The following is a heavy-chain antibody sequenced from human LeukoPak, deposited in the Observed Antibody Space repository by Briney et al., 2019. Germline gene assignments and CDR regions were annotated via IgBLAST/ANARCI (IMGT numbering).Heavy chain of an antibody. CDR2: IYYSGST. D-gene: IGHD6-25*01. Sequence: PSETLSLTCTVSGGSISSSSYYWGWIRQPPGKGLEWIGSIYYSGSTYYNPSLKSRVTISVDTSKNQFSLKLSSVTAADTAVYYCARDHRQRLWAGDYFDYWGQGTLVTVSS. CDR1: GGSISSSSYY. CDR3: ARDHRQRLWAGDYFDY. J-gene: IGHJ4*02. V-gene: IGHV4-39*07.